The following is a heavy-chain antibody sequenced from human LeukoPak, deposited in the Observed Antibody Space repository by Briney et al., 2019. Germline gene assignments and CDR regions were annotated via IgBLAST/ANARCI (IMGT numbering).Heavy chain of an antibody. D-gene: IGHD6-19*01. V-gene: IGHV3-74*01. CDR1: GFTFSSYW. J-gene: IGHJ6*03. CDR3: ARVAYSSGWYIYYYMDV. Sequence: GGSLRLSCAASGFTFSSYWMYWVRQAPGKGLGWVSRINSDGSGTSYADSVKGRFTISRDNAKNTLYLQMNSLRAEDTAVYYCARVAYSSGWYIYYYMDVWGKGTPVTVSS. CDR2: INSDGSGT.